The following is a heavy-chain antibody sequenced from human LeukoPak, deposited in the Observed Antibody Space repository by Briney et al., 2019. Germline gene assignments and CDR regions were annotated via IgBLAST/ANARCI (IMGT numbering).Heavy chain of an antibody. CDR2: INSDGSGT. D-gene: IGHD4-17*01. V-gene: IGHV3-74*01. CDR3: ARAGDYGGYTTHYFDY. CDR1: RFTFSNYW. J-gene: IGHJ4*02. Sequence: HPGGSLRLSCAASRFTFSNYWMHWVRQAPGKGLVWVSRINSDGSGTTYADSVKGRFTISRDNAKNTLYLQMNSLRAGDTAVYYCARAGDYGGYTTHYFDYWGQGTLVTVSS.